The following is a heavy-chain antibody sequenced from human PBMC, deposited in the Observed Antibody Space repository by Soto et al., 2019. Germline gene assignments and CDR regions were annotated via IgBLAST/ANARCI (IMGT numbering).Heavy chain of an antibody. CDR1: GGTFTDYD. V-gene: IGHV1-69*13. Sequence: GTSVKVSCKAAGGTFTDYDLSMRDQAPGQWLGWLEGIIPFFGTADYAQKFQGRVTITADEPTSTVHMELSSLRSDDTAVYYCRSWLKEGGIGGNNYHGIDVWGQGTTVTVS. CDR3: RSWLKEGGIGGNNYHGIDV. J-gene: IGHJ6*02. D-gene: IGHD1-1*01. CDR2: IIPFFGTA.